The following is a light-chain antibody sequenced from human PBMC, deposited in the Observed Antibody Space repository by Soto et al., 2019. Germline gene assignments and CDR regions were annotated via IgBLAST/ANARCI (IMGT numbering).Light chain of an antibody. J-gene: IGKJ1*01. CDR2: GAS. CDR1: QSVSSTY. Sequence: EIVLTQSPGTLSLSQGEGATLSCRASQSVSSTYFAWYQQKPGQAPRLLIYGASTRATGIPDRFSGSGSGTDFTLTISRLEPDDFAVYYCQQYGSSPWTFGQGTNVETK. V-gene: IGKV3-20*01. CDR3: QQYGSSPWT.